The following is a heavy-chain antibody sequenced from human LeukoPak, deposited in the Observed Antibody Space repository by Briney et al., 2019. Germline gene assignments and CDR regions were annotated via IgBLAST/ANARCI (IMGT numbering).Heavy chain of an antibody. CDR3: AREGHSSGWDFDY. J-gene: IGHJ4*02. D-gene: IGHD6-19*01. CDR2: ISPDGSST. V-gene: IGHV3-74*01. Sequence: PGGSLRLSCAASGFTFSNYWMHWVRQAPGKGLVWVSRISPDGSSTSYGDSVKGRFTISRDNAKNTVYLQMNSLRAEDTAVYYCAREGHSSGWDFDYWGQGTLVTVSS. CDR1: GFTFSNYW.